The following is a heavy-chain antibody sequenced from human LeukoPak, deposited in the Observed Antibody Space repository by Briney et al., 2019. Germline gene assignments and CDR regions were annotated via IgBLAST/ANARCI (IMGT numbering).Heavy chain of an antibody. CDR3: PRNTVTVRFDY. J-gene: IGHJ4*02. D-gene: IGHD4-17*01. CDR2: IRSKAFGGTP. V-gene: IGHV3-49*03. CDR1: GFTFDDYA. Sequence: GGSLRLSCSASGFTFDDYAVSWFRQAPGKGLEWVGFIRSKAFGGTPEYAASVRGRFTISRDDSKSIAYLQMNSLKTEDTAVYYCPRNTVTVRFDYWSQGTLVTVSS.